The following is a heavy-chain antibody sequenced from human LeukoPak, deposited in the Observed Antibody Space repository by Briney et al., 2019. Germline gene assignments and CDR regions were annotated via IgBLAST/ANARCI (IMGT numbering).Heavy chain of an antibody. CDR2: IYTSGST. V-gene: IGHV4-61*02. CDR3: ARSVAATSHFDN. J-gene: IGHJ4*02. Sequence: SETLSLTCTVSGGSISSGSYYWSWIRQPAGKGLEWIERIYTSGSTNYNPSLKSRITISVDTSKNQFSLKLNSVTAADTAVYYCARSVAATSHFDNWGQGTLVTVSS. D-gene: IGHD2-15*01. CDR1: GGSISSGSYY.